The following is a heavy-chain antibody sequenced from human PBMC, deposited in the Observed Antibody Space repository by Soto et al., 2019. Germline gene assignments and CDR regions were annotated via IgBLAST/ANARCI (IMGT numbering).Heavy chain of an antibody. V-gene: IGHV4-34*01. Sequence: SETLSLTCAVYGGSFSGYYWSWIRQPPGKGLEWIGEINHSGSTNYNPSLKSRVTISVDTSKNQFSLKLSSVTAADTAVYYCASDRVRSLAWHPDYYYGMDVWGQGTTVTVSS. CDR2: INHSGST. D-gene: IGHD3-3*01. CDR3: ASDRVRSLAWHPDYYYGMDV. CDR1: GGSFSGYY. J-gene: IGHJ6*02.